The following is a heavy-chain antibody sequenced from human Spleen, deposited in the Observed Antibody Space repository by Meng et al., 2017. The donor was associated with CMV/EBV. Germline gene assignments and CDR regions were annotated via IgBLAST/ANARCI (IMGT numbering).Heavy chain of an antibody. CDR1: GYTFTSFG. CDR3: ARGDSSSRGFYLY. J-gene: IGHJ4*02. CDR2: IIPYNGNT. Sequence: CKTSGYTFTSFGITWVRQAPGQGLEWMGWIIPYNGNTKYAQRLQDRLTMTTDTSTSTAYMELRSLRSDDTAVYYCARGDSSSRGFYLYWGQGTLVTVSS. V-gene: IGHV1-18*01. D-gene: IGHD6-6*01.